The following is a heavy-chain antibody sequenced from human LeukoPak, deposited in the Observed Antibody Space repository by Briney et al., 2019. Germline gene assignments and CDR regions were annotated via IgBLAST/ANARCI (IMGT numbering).Heavy chain of an antibody. CDR3: ARQGYSSGWEDY. J-gene: IGHJ4*02. CDR2: IYPGDSDT. Sequence: GGALKIPCKGSGYSFTSYWNGWWRQLPGKGLVGMGIIYPGDSDTRYNPSFQGQVTISDDKSISTAYLQWSSLKASDTAMYYCARQGYSSGWEDYWGQGTLVTVSS. D-gene: IGHD6-19*01. CDR1: GYSFTSYW. V-gene: IGHV5-51*01.